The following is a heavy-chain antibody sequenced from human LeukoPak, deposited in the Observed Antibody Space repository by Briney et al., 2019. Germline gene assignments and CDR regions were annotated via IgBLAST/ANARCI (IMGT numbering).Heavy chain of an antibody. V-gene: IGHV4-39*01. CDR2: IYYSGTT. CDR3: ARHGGAAAAIDY. Sequence: SETLSLTCTVSGGFVSSSSYYWGWIRQPPGKGLEWIGSIYYSGTTPYIPSLKSRITISVDTSKNQFSLKLNSVTAADTAVYYCARHGGAAAAIDYWGQGTLVTVSS. J-gene: IGHJ4*02. D-gene: IGHD6-13*01. CDR1: GGFVSSSSYY.